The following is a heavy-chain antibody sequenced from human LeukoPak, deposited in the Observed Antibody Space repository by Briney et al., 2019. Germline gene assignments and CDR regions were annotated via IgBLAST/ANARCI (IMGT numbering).Heavy chain of an antibody. V-gene: IGHV4-34*01. J-gene: IGHJ3*02. CDR1: GGSFSGYY. CDR3: ASPGERHCSSTSCRNAFDI. D-gene: IGHD2-2*01. Sequence: SESLSLTCAVYGGSFSGYYWSWIRQPPGKGLEWIGEINHSGSTNYNPSLKSRVTISVDTSKNQFSLKLSSVTAADAAVYYCASPGERHCSSTSCRNAFDIWGQGTMVTVSS. CDR2: INHSGST.